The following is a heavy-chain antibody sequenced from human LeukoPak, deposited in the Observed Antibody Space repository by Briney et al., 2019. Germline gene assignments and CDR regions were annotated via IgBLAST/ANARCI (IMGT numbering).Heavy chain of an antibody. CDR3: AREWATMVRGVIHY. Sequence: GGSLRLSCAASGFTFSSYWMHWVRQAPGKGLVWVSRINSDGSSTSYADSVKGRFTISRYNAKNTLYLQMNSLRAEDTAVYYCAREWATMVRGVIHYWGQGTLVTVSS. J-gene: IGHJ4*02. CDR2: INSDGSST. CDR1: GFTFSSYW. V-gene: IGHV3-74*01. D-gene: IGHD3-10*01.